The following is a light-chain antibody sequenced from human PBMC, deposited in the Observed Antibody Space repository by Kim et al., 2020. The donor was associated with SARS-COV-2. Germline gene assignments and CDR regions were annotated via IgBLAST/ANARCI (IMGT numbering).Light chain of an antibody. V-gene: IGLV3-19*01. CDR2: GKN. J-gene: IGLJ3*02. CDR1: RLRTYY. Sequence: LGQTGKITCQGDRLRTYYASWYQQKTGQASIPVIYGKNNRPTGIPARFSCSSSGNTASLTVTGDQAVDEADYYCNSRDKSGKHVVFGGGNKLIVL. CDR3: NSRDKSGKHVV.